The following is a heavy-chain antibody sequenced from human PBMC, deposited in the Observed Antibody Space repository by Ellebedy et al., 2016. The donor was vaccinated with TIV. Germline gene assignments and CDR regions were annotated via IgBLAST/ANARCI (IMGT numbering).Heavy chain of an antibody. J-gene: IGHJ4*02. D-gene: IGHD2-15*01. CDR2: INPNSGGT. CDR3: ARDLLSGVGGIDY. CDR1: GYTFTGYY. Sequence: AASVKVSCKASGYTFTGYYMHWVRQAPGQGLEWMGWINPNSGGTNYAEKFQGRVTMTRDTSISTAYMELSRLRSDDTAVYYCARDLLSGVGGIDYWGQGTLVTVSS. V-gene: IGHV1-2*02.